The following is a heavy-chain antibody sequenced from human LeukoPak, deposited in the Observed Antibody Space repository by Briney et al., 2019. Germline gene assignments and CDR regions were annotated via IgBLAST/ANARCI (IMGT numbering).Heavy chain of an antibody. D-gene: IGHD2-21*01. CDR1: GGTFSSYA. J-gene: IGHJ4*02. V-gene: IGHV1-58*02. CDR2: IVVGSGHT. Sequence: VASVKVSCKASGGTFSSYAISWVRQARGQGLEWIGWIVVGSGHTNYAQKFQERVTITRDMSTSTVYMELSSLRSEDTAVYYCAADDLLFVYWGQGTLVTVSS. CDR3: AADDLLFVY.